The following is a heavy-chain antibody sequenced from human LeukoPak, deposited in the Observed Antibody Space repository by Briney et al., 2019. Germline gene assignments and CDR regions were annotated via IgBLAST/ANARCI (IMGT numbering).Heavy chain of an antibody. CDR3: ARDSPYVWGSYRPFDY. J-gene: IGHJ4*02. D-gene: IGHD3-16*02. CDR2: IYYTET. Sequence: SETLSLTCTVSGGSVSNYYWSWIRQSPGKGLEWIGYIYYTETSYNPSLKSRVTISADTSKNQFSLKLYSVTAADTAVYYCARDSPYVWGSYRPFDYWGQGTLVTVSS. V-gene: IGHV4-59*02. CDR1: GGSVSNYY.